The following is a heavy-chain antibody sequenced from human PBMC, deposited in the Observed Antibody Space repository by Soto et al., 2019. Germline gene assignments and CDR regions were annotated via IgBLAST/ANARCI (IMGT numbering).Heavy chain of an antibody. V-gene: IGHV4-31*03. D-gene: IGHD6-19*01. CDR1: GGSISSGGYY. CDR3: ARAGGVAVAATPYCFDY. CDR2: IYYSGST. J-gene: IGHJ4*02. Sequence: QVQLQESGPGLVKPSQTLSLTCTVSGGSISSGGYYWSWIRQHPGKGLEWIGYIYYSGSTYYNPSLKSRVTISVDTSKNQFSLKLSSVTAADTAVYYCARAGGVAVAATPYCFDYWGQGTLVTVSS.